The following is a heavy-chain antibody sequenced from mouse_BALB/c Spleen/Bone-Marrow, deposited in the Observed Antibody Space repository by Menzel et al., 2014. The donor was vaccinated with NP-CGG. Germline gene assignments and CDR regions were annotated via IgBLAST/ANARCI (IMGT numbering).Heavy chain of an antibody. J-gene: IGHJ2*01. CDR1: GFTFSNYG. V-gene: IGHV5-6*01. D-gene: IGHD2-4*01. CDR2: INSGGRYA. Sequence: EVQVVESGRDLVKPGGSLKLSCAASGFTFSNYGMSWVRQTPDKRLEWVATINSGGRYAFYPDSVKGRFTISRDNAKNTLYLQMRSLKSEDTAMYYCARRSDYDYFDYWGQGTTLTVSS. CDR3: ARRSDYDYFDY.